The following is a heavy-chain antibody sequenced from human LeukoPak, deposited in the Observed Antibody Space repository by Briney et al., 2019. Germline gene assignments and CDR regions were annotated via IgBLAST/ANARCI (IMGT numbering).Heavy chain of an antibody. CDR2: INHSGST. J-gene: IGHJ4*02. CDR1: GGSISSSNW. CDR3: ARGRRRATGVSGKFDY. Sequence: SGTLSLTCAVSGGSISSSNWWSWVRQPPGKGLEWIGEINHSGSTNYNPSLKSRVTISVDTSKNQFSLKLSSVTAADTAVYYCARGRRRATGVSGKFDYWGQGTLVTVSS. V-gene: IGHV4-4*02. D-gene: IGHD3-10*01.